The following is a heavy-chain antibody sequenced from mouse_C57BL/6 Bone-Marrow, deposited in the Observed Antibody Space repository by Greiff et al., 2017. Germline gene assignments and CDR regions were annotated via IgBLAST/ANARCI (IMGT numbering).Heavy chain of an antibody. CDR1: GYTFTSYT. J-gene: IGHJ3*01. Sequence: QVQLQQSGAELARPGASVKMSCKASGYTFTSYTMNWVKQRPGQGLEWIGYINPSSGYTKYNQKFKVKATLTADKSSSTAYMQLSRLTSEDSAVXYCARSVWGFAYWGQGTLVTVSA. V-gene: IGHV1-4*01. CDR3: ARSVWGFAY. CDR2: INPSSGYT. D-gene: IGHD2-10*02.